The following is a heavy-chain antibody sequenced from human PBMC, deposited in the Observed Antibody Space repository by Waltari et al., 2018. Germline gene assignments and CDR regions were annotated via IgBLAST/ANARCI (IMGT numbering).Heavy chain of an antibody. D-gene: IGHD6-19*01. V-gene: IGHV2-5*02. CDR3: VYSRRGAGSGSRWYYFNY. CDR2: VYWVGDK. CDR1: GFSLRTDGVG. Sequence: QITLTESGPRQVRPTQTLTLTCTLSGFSLRTDGVGVGWVRQLPTKVLEWLAIVYWVGDKRYRPSLKSRLTITGDTSKNQVVLTMINMDPVDTAAYLCVYSRRGAGSGSRWYYFNYWGQGTLVTVSS. J-gene: IGHJ4*02.